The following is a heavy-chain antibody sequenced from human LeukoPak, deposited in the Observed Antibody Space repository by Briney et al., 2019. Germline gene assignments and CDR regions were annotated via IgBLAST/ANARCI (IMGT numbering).Heavy chain of an antibody. D-gene: IGHD6-19*01. CDR3: ARDIKAGDNWFDP. J-gene: IGHJ5*02. V-gene: IGHV1-2*02. CDR1: GYTFTGYY. Sequence: ASVKVSCKASGYTFTGYYMHWVRQAPGQGLEWMEWINPNSGGTNYALKFQGRVTMTRDTSISTAYMELSRLRSDDTAVYYCARDIKAGDNWFDPWGQGTLVTVSS. CDR2: INPNSGGT.